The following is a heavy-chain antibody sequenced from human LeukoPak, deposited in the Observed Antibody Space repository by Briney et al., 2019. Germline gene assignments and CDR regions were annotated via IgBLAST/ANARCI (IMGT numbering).Heavy chain of an antibody. D-gene: IGHD5-12*01. CDR3: ARHRGYSGYDLEYFDY. V-gene: IGHV4-39*01. J-gene: IGHJ4*02. CDR1: GGSISSSSYY. Sequence: SETLSLTCTVSGGSISSSSYYWGWIRQPPGKGLEWIGSIYYSGSTYYNPSLKSRVTISVDTSRNQFSLKLSSVTAADTAVYYCARHRGYSGYDLEYFDYWGQGTLVTVSS. CDR2: IYYSGST.